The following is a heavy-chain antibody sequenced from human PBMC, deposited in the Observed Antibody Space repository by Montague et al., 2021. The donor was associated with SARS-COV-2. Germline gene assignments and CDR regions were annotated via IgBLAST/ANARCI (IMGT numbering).Heavy chain of an antibody. CDR1: GEPISGFF. V-gene: IGHV4-4*07. CDR2: IYASGGT. Sequence: SETLSLTCSVSGEPISGFFWNWIRQPAGKGLEWIGRIYASGGTDYNPSLESRVTMSVDTSKKQFSLKVNSVTAADTAMYYCARGVVAALPVVDYWGRGTLVTVSS. D-gene: IGHD2-15*01. J-gene: IGHJ4*02. CDR3: ARGVVAALPVVDY.